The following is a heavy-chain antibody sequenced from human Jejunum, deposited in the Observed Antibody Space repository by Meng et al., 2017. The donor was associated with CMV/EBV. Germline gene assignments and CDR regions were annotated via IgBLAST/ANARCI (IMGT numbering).Heavy chain of an antibody. J-gene: IGHJ4*02. CDR3: ARGVPASGALFFDY. D-gene: IGHD6-13*01. CDR2: ISAYNGNT. Sequence: ASGYTFANYGISWVRQAPGQGLEWMGWISAYNGNTYYAQKLQGRVTMTTDTSTSTAYMELRSLRSDDTAVYYCARGVPASGALFFDYWGQGTLVTVSS. CDR1: GYTFANYG. V-gene: IGHV1-18*01.